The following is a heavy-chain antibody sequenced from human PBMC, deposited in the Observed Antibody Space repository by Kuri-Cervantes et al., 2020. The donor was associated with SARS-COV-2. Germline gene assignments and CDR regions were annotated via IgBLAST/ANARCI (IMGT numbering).Heavy chain of an antibody. CDR1: VFTFSSYS. J-gene: IGHJ6*02. CDR3: AREAPCRIVGAICYGMDV. Sequence: GESLKISCAASVFTFSSYSMNWVRQAPGKGLEWVSYISSSSSTIYYADSVKGRFTISRGNAKNSLYLQMNSLRDEDTAVYYCAREAPCRIVGAICYGMDVWGQETTVTVSS. D-gene: IGHD1-26*01. CDR2: ISSSSSTI. V-gene: IGHV3-48*02.